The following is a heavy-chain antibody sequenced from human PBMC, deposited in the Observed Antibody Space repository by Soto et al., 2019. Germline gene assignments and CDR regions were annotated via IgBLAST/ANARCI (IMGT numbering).Heavy chain of an antibody. D-gene: IGHD1-1*01. CDR2: INHSGST. Sequence: SETLSLTCAVYGGSFSGYYWSWIRQPPGKGLEWIGEINHSGSTNYNPSLKSRVTISVDTSKNQFSLKLSSVTAADTAVYYCARHGTGTTYSFDYWGQGTLVTVSS. CDR1: GGSFSGYY. CDR3: ARHGTGTTYSFDY. V-gene: IGHV4-34*01. J-gene: IGHJ4*02.